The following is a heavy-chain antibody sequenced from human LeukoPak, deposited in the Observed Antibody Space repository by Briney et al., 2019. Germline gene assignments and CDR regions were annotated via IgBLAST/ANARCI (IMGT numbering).Heavy chain of an antibody. CDR2: INHNGNVN. Sequence: GGSLRLSCAASGFTFSSYWMNWARQAPGKGPEWVASINHNGNVNYYVDSVKGRFTISRDNAKNSLYLQMNSLRAEDTAVYYCARARRHSSSWPYYFDYWGQGTLVTVSS. CDR3: ARARRHSSSWPYYFDY. J-gene: IGHJ4*02. V-gene: IGHV3-7*03. CDR1: GFTFSSYW. D-gene: IGHD6-13*01.